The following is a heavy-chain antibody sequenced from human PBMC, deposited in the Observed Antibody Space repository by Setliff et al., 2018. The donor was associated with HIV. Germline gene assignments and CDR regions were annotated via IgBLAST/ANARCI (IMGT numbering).Heavy chain of an antibody. Sequence: PGGSLRLSCAASGFTFSSYASGWVRQAPGKGLEWVSAISGSGGSTYYADSVKGRFTISSDNSKNTLYLRMNSLRAEDTAVYYCAKDLDIVVVPAAPDAFDIWGQGTMVTVSS. CDR3: AKDLDIVVVPAAPDAFDI. CDR2: ISGSGGST. V-gene: IGHV3-23*01. CDR1: GFTFSSYA. D-gene: IGHD2-2*03. J-gene: IGHJ3*02.